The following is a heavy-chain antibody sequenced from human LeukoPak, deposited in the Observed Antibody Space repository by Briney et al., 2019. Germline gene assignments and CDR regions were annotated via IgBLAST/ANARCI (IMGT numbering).Heavy chain of an antibody. D-gene: IGHD2-21*01. CDR3: ARSGGSRWCFDY. Sequence: GGSLRLSCAASGFTFSTYWMHWVRHAPGKGLVWVSRINGEGRSTGHADSVKGRFTISRDNAKNTLYLQMNSLRAEDTAVYYCARSGGSRWCFDYWGQGTLVTVSS. V-gene: IGHV3-74*01. CDR2: INGEGRST. J-gene: IGHJ4*02. CDR1: GFTFSTYW.